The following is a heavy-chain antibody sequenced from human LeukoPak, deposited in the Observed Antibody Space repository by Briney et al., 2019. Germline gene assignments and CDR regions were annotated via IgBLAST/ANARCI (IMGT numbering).Heavy chain of an antibody. V-gene: IGHV1-2*02. J-gene: IGHJ4*02. CDR2: INPNSGST. Sequence: ASVKVSCKASGYTFTGYYMHWVRQAPGQGLEWMGWINPNSGSTNYAQKFQGRVTMTRDTSISTAYMELSRLRSDDTAVYYCARGQSRECTVTASNPFDYWGQGTLVTVSS. CDR1: GYTFTGYY. D-gene: IGHD4-11*01. CDR3: ARGQSRECTVTASNPFDY.